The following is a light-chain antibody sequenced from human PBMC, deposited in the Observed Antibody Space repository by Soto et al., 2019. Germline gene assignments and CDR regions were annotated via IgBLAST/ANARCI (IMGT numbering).Light chain of an antibody. V-gene: IGKV3-11*01. J-gene: IGKJ3*01. Sequence: EIVLTQSPATLSLSPGDRATLSCRASQSVGSYLAWYQQKPGQAPRLLIYDASNRATGIPARFSGSGSGTDFTLTISSLEPEDFAVYYCQQRSNWPPLTFGPGTKVDIK. CDR2: DAS. CDR1: QSVGSY. CDR3: QQRSNWPPLT.